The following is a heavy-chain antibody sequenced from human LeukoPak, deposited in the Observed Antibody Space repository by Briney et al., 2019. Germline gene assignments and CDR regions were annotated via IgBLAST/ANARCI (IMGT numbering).Heavy chain of an antibody. J-gene: IGHJ4*02. Sequence: ASVKVSCKASGYTFTSYYMHWVRQAPGQGLEWMGIINPSGGSTSYAQKFQGRVTMTRDTSTSTVYMEPSSLRSEDTAVYYCARGVDHRSSWYGPYYFDYWGQGTLVTVSS. CDR2: INPSGGST. CDR3: ARGVDHRSSWYGPYYFDY. V-gene: IGHV1-46*01. D-gene: IGHD6-13*01. CDR1: GYTFTSYY.